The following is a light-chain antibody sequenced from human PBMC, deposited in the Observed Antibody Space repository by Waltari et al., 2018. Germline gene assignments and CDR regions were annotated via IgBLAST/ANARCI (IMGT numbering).Light chain of an antibody. CDR1: QSLLYSNGYNY. CDR3: IQTLQTPLT. Sequence: DIVVTQSPLPLPVTPEDPAPISCSFGQSLLYSNGYNYLDWYLQKPGQSPQLLIYLGSNRASGVPDRFSGSGSGTDFTLKISRVEAEDVGVYYCIQTLQTPLTFGGGTKVEIK. V-gene: IGKV2-28*01. CDR2: LGS. J-gene: IGKJ4*01.